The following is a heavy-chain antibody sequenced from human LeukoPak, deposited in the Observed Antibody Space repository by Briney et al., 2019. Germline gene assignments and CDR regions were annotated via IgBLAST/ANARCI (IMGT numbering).Heavy chain of an antibody. Sequence: SVKVSCKASGYTLSSSYMHWVRQAPGQGLEWMGGIIPIFGTANYAQKFQGRVTITADESTSTAYMELSSLRSEDTAVYYCARDSGDDFWSGFDYWGQGTLVTVSS. CDR3: ARDSGDDFWSGFDY. V-gene: IGHV1-69*13. CDR2: IIPIFGTA. D-gene: IGHD3-3*01. CDR1: GYTLSSSY. J-gene: IGHJ4*02.